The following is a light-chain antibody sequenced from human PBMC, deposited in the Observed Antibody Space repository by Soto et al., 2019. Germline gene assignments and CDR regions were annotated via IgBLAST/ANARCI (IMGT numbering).Light chain of an antibody. CDR1: SSDVGGYDY. V-gene: IGLV2-8*01. CDR3: SSYAGSNIFYV. CDR2: EVS. Sequence: QSALTQPPSASGSPGQSVTISCAGTSSDVGGYDYVSWCQQHPGKAPKLMIYEVSKRPSGVPDRFSGSKSGNTASLTVSGLQAEDEADYYCSSYAGSNIFYVFGAGTKVTVL. J-gene: IGLJ1*01.